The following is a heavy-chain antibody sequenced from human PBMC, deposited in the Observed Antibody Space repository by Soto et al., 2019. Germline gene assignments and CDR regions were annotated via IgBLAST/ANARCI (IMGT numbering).Heavy chain of an antibody. D-gene: IGHD1-7*01. J-gene: IGHJ5*02. CDR1: GGSISSSSYY. V-gene: IGHV4-39*01. Sequence: QLQLQESGPGLVKPSETLSLTCTVSGGSISSSSYYWGWIRQPPGKGLEWIGSIYYSGSTYYNPSLKSRVTISVDTSKNQFSLKLSSVTAADTAVYYCARHSAGTTVVLWFDPWGQGTLVTVSS. CDR3: ARHSAGTTVVLWFDP. CDR2: IYYSGST.